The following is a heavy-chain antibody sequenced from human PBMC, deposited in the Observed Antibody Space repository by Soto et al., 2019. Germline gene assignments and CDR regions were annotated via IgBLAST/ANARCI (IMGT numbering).Heavy chain of an antibody. D-gene: IGHD4-17*01. CDR2: IRSKAYGGTT. V-gene: IGHV3-49*03. J-gene: IGHJ4*02. CDR3: TRIDSMSTVIYFDE. Sequence: PGGSLRLSCTASGFTFGDYAMSWFRQAPGKGLEWVGFIRSKAYGGTTEYAASVKGRFTISRDDSKSIAYLQMNSLKTEDTAVYYCTRIDSMSTVIYFDEWGQGTLVTVSS. CDR1: GFTFGDYA.